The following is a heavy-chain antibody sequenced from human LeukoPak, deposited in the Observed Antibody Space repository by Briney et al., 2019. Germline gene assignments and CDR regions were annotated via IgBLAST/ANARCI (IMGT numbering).Heavy chain of an antibody. D-gene: IGHD6-13*01. J-gene: IGHJ4*02. Sequence: GSLRLSCIGSEFTFRSYAMNWVRPAPGKGLEWVSSISGTSDDIYYGDSVKGRFTISRDNSKNTLYLQMNSLRADDPAVYYCAKSLRERREFIPAAGTLNRLFDYWGQGTLVTVSS. CDR2: ISGTSDDI. CDR1: EFTFRSYA. V-gene: IGHV3-23*01. CDR3: AKSLRERREFIPAAGTLNRLFDY.